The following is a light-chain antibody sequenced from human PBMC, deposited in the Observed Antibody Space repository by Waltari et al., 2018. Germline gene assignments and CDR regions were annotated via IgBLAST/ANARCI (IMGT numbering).Light chain of an antibody. Sequence: QSALTQPASVSGSPGQSITIPCTGTTSDVGGYNSVSWYQQHPGTTPKLIIFDVNRRPSGVSHRFSGSKSGNTASLTISGLQAEDEADYYCGSYTTRATHVFGIGTKVTVL. V-gene: IGLV2-14*03. J-gene: IGLJ1*01. CDR2: DVN. CDR3: GSYTTRATHV. CDR1: TSDVGGYNS.